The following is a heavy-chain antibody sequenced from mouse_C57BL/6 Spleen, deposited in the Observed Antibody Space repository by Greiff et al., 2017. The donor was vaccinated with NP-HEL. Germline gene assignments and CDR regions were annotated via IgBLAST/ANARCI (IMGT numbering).Heavy chain of an antibody. CDR3: ARQSGMITTQRYYAMDY. V-gene: IGHV5-15*01. Sequence: EVKLVESGGGLVQPGGSLKLSCAASGFTFSDYGMAWVRQAPRKGPEWVAFISNLAYSIYYADTVTGRFTISRENAKNTLYLEMSSLRSEDTAMYYCARQSGMITTQRYYAMDYWGQGTSVTVSS. J-gene: IGHJ4*01. CDR1: GFTFSDYG. CDR2: ISNLAYSI. D-gene: IGHD2-4*01.